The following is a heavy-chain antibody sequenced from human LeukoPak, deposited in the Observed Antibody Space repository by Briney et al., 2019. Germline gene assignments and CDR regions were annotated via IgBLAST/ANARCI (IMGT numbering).Heavy chain of an antibody. CDR1: GGSISSYY. Sequence: SETLSLTCTVSGGSISSYYWSWIRQSAGKGLEWIGRIYSSGNTNYNPSLKSRVTMSVDTSKNQFSLKLSSVTAADTALYYCARDKGLGGSYYKPNWFDPWGQGTLVTVSS. V-gene: IGHV4-4*07. CDR3: ARDKGLGGSYYKPNWFDP. CDR2: IYSSGNT. J-gene: IGHJ5*02. D-gene: IGHD1-26*01.